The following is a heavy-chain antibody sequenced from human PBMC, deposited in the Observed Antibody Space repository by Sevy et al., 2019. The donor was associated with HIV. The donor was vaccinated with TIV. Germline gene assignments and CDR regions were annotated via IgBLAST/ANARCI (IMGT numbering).Heavy chain of an antibody. CDR1: GFTFSNYW. Sequence: GGSLRLSCAASGFTFSNYWIHWVRQAPGKGLVWVSRINGDGSSTSYADSVKGRFTISRDNAKNTLYLQMNGLTAEDTAVYYCVRNLITVAGMLYYFDFWGQGTLVTVSS. CDR2: INGDGSST. D-gene: IGHD6-19*01. V-gene: IGHV3-74*01. J-gene: IGHJ4*02. CDR3: VRNLITVAGMLYYFDF.